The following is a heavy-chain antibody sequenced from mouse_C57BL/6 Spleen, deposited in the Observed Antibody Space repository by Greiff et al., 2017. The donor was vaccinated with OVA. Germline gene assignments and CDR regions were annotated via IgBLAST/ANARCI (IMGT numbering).Heavy chain of an antibody. CDR1: GYTFTSHW. CDR2: IYPGSGST. D-gene: IGHD2-3*01. CDR3: ARSHYDGPRGCAY. Sequence: QVQLQQSGPELVRPGASVKISCKAPGYTFTSHWMQWVRQRPGQGLEWIGEIYPGSGSTYYNEKFKGKATLTVDTSSSTAYMQLRSLTSEDSAVYFCARSHYDGPRGCAYWGQGTLVTVSA. J-gene: IGHJ3*01. V-gene: IGHV1-56*01.